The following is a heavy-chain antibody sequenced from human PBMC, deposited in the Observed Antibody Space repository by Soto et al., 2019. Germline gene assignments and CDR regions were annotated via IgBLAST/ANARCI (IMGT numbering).Heavy chain of an antibody. D-gene: IGHD2-2*02. V-gene: IGHV1-3*04. CDR2: INTANGNT. Sequence: ASVKVSCKTSGYTFTNYALHWVRQAPGQRLEWMGWINTANGNTKYSQKFQGRVTLTRDTSASTAYMELSSLRSEDTAVYYCARGVSEQYQLLYWFDPWGQGNLVTVSS. CDR1: GYTFTNYA. CDR3: ARGVSEQYQLLYWFDP. J-gene: IGHJ5*02.